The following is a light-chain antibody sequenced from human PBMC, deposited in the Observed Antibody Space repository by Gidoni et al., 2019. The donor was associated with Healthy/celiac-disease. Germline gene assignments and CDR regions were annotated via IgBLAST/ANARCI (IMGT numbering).Light chain of an antibody. CDR3: SSYAGSNNLV. CDR2: EVS. CDR1: SSDVGCYNY. V-gene: IGLV2-8*01. Sequence: QPALTQPPSPSGSPVQSVTISCTGTSSDVGCYNYVSWYQQHPGKAPKLMIYEVSNRPSGVPDRFSGSKSGNTASLTVSGLQAEDEADYYCSSYAGSNNLVFGGGTKLTVL. J-gene: IGLJ2*01.